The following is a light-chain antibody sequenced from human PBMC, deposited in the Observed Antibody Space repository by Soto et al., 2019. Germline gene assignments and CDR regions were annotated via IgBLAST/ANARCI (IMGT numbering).Light chain of an antibody. CDR1: SSNIGAGYD. V-gene: IGLV1-40*01. Sequence: QSVLTQPPSVSGAPGQRVTIFCTGSSSNIGAGYDVHWYQQLPGTAPKLLMYGNNNRPSGVPDRFSGSKSGTSASLAITGLQAEDEADYYCQSYDSSLSGSVFGGGTKLTVL. CDR3: QSYDSSLSGSV. J-gene: IGLJ2*01. CDR2: GNN.